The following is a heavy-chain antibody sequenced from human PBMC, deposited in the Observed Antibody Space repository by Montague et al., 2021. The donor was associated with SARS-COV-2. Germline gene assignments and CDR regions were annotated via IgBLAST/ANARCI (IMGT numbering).Heavy chain of an antibody. J-gene: IGHJ4*02. CDR1: GDSVSSNSAA. D-gene: IGHD6-13*01. CDR3: AGDPRYSLSWSFDY. Sequence: CAISGDSVSSNSAAWNWIRQSPSRGLEWLGRTYYRSKWYYDYAVSVKSRMTISPDTSKHQFYLQLSSVTPEDRAVYYCAGDPRYSLSWSFDYWGQGTLVTVSS. V-gene: IGHV6-1*01. CDR2: TYYRSKWYY.